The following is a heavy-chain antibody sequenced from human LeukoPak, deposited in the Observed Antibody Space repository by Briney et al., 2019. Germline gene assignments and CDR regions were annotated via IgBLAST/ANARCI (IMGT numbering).Heavy chain of an antibody. CDR2: ISYDGSNK. J-gene: IGHJ5*02. Sequence: GGSLRLSCAAAGFTFSSYAMHWVRQAPGKGLEWVAFISYDGSNKYYADSVKGRFTISRDNSKNTLYLQMNSLRAEDTAVYYCARDLRPYCSSTSCYTGADPWGQGTLVTVSS. CDR3: ARDLRPYCSSTSCYTGADP. D-gene: IGHD2-2*02. V-gene: IGHV3-30-3*01. CDR1: GFTFSSYA.